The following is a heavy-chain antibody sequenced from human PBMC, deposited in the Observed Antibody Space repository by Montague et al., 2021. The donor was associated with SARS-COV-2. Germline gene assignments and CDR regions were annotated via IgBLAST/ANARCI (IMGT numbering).Heavy chain of an antibody. Sequence: SETLSLTCAVYGVSFSGYYWSWIRQPPGRGLEWIGDIYHSEGTNYNPSLKSRVTISVDTSKNQFSLKLSSVTAADTAVYYCARDLAELRYFDWYHYYFDYWGQGTLVTVSS. V-gene: IGHV4-34*01. J-gene: IGHJ4*02. CDR1: GVSFSGYY. CDR2: IYHSEGT. D-gene: IGHD3-9*01. CDR3: ARDLAELRYFDWYHYYFDY.